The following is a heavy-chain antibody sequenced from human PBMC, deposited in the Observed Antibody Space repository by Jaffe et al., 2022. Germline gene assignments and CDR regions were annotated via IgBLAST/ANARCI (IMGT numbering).Heavy chain of an antibody. CDR2: INPNSGGT. CDR1: GYTFTGYY. D-gene: IGHD5-12*01. Sequence: QVQLVQSGAEVKKPGASVKVSCKASGYTFTGYYMHWVRQAPGQGLEWMGRINPNSGGTNYAQKFQGRVTMTRDTSISTAYMELSRLRSDDTAVYYCARGLRGDSGYGVYAFDIWGQGTMVTVSS. V-gene: IGHV1-2*06. J-gene: IGHJ3*02. CDR3: ARGLRGDSGYGVYAFDI.